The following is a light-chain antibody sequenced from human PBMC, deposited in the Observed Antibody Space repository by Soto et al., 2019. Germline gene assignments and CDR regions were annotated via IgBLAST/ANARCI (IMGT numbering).Light chain of an antibody. CDR3: QHFRSFPIT. CDR2: AAS. Sequence: DIQMTQSPSSLSASVGDRVTITCGTSQSIDNYLNWYQQKPGKAPKLLMFAASTLQSGVPSRLSGSGYETDFTITISSMQTEDLETYYCQHFRSFPITFGHGTRLEI. V-gene: IGKV1-39*01. CDR1: QSIDNY. J-gene: IGKJ5*01.